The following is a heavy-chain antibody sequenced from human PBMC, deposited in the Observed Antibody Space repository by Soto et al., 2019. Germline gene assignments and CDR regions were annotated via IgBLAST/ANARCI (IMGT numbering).Heavy chain of an antibody. CDR3: AREGCTNGVCRWGYYYYYYGMDV. CDR2: VIPIFGTA. V-gene: IGHV1-69*06. D-gene: IGHD2-8*01. J-gene: IGHJ6*02. Sequence: SVKVSCKASGGTFSSYAISWVRQAPGQGLEWMGGVIPIFGTANYAQKFQGRVTITADKSTSTAYMELSSLRSEDTAVYYCAREGCTNGVCRWGYYYYYYGMDVWGQGTTVTVSS. CDR1: GGTFSSYA.